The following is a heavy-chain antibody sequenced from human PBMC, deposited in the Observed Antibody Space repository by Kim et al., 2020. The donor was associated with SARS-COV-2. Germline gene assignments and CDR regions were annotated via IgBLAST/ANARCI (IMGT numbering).Heavy chain of an antibody. D-gene: IGHD1-26*01. V-gene: IGHV4-59*01. Sequence: PSRKSRVTISVDTSKTQFSLKLSSVTAADTAVYYCARDTGDIVGALDYWGQGTLVTVSS. J-gene: IGHJ4*02. CDR3: ARDTGDIVGALDY.